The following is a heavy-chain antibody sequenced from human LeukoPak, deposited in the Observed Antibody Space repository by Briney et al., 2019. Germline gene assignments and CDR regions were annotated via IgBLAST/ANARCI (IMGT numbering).Heavy chain of an antibody. V-gene: IGHV3-33*01. CDR2: IWHDGSKR. Sequence: GGSLRLSCAASGFTFSTYGMHWLRQGPGKGLEWVAVIWHDGSKRFYADSVQGRFTISRDDSQNTLYLQMNSLRAEDTAVYYCARGGSTDYYYYMDVWGKGTTVTVSS. CDR1: GFTFSTYG. J-gene: IGHJ6*03. D-gene: IGHD2-2*01. CDR3: ARGGSTDYYYYMDV.